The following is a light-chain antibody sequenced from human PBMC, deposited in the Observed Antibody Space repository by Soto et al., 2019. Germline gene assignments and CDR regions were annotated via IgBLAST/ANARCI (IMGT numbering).Light chain of an antibody. CDR2: DAS. CDR1: QDISSA. J-gene: IGKJ4*01. Sequence: IQLTQSPSSLSASVGDRVTITCRAGQDISSALAWYQQKPGKAPKLLLYDASSLDAGVPSRCSGSGSGTDFTLSITSLRPEDFATYYCQQFNDFPLTFGGGTKVQIK. CDR3: QQFNDFPLT. V-gene: IGKV1D-13*01.